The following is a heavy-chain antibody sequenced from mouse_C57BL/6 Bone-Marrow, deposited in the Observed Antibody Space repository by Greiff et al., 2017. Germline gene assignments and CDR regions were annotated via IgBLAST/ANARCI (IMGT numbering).Heavy chain of an antibody. D-gene: IGHD2-12*01. CDR3: AKRRRYYIFAY. CDR2: IWSGGST. CDR1: GFSLTSYG. J-gene: IGHJ3*01. V-gene: IGHV2-4*01. Sequence: VMLVESGPGLVQPSQSLSITCTVSGFSLTSYGVHWVRQPPGKGLEWLGVIWSGGSTDYNAAFISRLSISKDNSKSQVFFKMNSLQADDTAIYYCAKRRRYYIFAYWGQGTLVTVSA.